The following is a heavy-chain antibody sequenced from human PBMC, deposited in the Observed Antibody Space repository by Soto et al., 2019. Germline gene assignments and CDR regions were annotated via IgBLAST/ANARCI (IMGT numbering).Heavy chain of an antibody. CDR1: GGTFSSYA. CDR2: IIPIFGTA. CDR3: ARESSRLFFEAPNWFDP. Sequence: VASVKVSCKASGGTFSSYAISWVRQAPGQGLEWMGGIIPIFGTANYAQKFQGRVTITADESTSTAYMELSSLRSEDTAVYYCARESSRLFFEAPNWFDPWGQGTLVTVSS. J-gene: IGHJ5*02. V-gene: IGHV1-69*13. D-gene: IGHD3-3*01.